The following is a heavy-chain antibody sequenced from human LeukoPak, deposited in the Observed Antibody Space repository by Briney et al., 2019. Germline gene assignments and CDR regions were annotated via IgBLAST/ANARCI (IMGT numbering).Heavy chain of an antibody. D-gene: IGHD6-13*01. CDR1: GGSFSGYY. CDR3: ARRRIAAAGPFDY. Sequence: SETPSLTCAVYGGSFSGYYWSWIRQPPGKGLEWIGEINHSGSTNYNPSLKSRVTISVDTSKNQFSLKLSSVTAADTAVYYCARRRIAAAGPFDYWGQGTLVTVSS. V-gene: IGHV4-34*01. CDR2: INHSGST. J-gene: IGHJ4*02.